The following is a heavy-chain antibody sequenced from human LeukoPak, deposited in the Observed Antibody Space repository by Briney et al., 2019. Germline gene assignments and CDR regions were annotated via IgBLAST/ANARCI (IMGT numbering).Heavy chain of an antibody. CDR1: GYTFTSYY. D-gene: IGHD3-10*01. Sequence: ASVKVSCKASGYTFTSYYIHWVRQAPGQGLEWMGIINPSGGGTSYAQKFQGRVTMTRDTSISTAYMDLSSLRSDDTAVYYCAREVGGSGTYGMDVWGQGTTVTVSS. CDR3: AREVGGSGTYGMDV. CDR2: INPSGGGT. V-gene: IGHV1-46*01. J-gene: IGHJ6*02.